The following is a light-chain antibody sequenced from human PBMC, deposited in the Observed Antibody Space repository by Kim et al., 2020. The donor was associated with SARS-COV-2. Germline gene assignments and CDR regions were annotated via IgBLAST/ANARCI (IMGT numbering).Light chain of an antibody. CDR1: QNVNNY. V-gene: IGKV3-11*01. CDR2: DVS. J-gene: IGKJ4*01. CDR3: QHRKNCPVT. Sequence: LSPGDTATLSCRASQNVNNYLAWYQQKPGQPPRLLLYDVSNRATGIPARFSGTGSGTEFTLTISSLEPEDFAVYYCQHRKNCPVTFGGGTKVEIK.